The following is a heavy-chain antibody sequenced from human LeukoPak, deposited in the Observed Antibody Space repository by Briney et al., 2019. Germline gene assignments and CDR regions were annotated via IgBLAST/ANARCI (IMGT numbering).Heavy chain of an antibody. CDR3: ARATTVTAGYYYYMDV. CDR1: GFTFSSYS. Sequence: GSLRLSCAASGFTFSSYSMNWVRQAPGKGLEWVSYISSSSSTIYYADSAKGRFTISRDNAKNSLYLQMNSLRAEDTAVYYCARATTVTAGYYYYMDVWGKGTTVTVSS. D-gene: IGHD4-11*01. V-gene: IGHV3-48*01. J-gene: IGHJ6*03. CDR2: ISSSSSTI.